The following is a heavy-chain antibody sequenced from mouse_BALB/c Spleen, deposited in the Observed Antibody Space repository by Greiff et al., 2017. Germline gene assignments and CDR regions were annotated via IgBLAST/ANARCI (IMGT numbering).Heavy chain of an antibody. D-gene: IGHD2-14*01. CDR1: GYAFSSYW. CDR2: IYPGDGDT. J-gene: IGHJ4*01. V-gene: IGHV1-80*01. CDR3: ARSAVRHYAMDY. Sequence: LVESGAELVRPGSSVKISCKASGYAFSSYWMNWVKQRPGQGLEWIGQIYPGDGDTNYNGKFKGKATLTADKSSSTAYMQLSSLTSEDSAVYFCARSAVRHYAMDYWGQGTSVTVSS.